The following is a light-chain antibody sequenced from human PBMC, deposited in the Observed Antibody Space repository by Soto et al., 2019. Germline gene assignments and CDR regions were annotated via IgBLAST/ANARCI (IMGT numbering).Light chain of an antibody. CDR1: SNDVGAYNY. CDR2: DVS. V-gene: IGLV2-14*03. J-gene: IGLJ1*01. CDR3: TSYTSSRNYV. Sequence: QSALTQPASVSGSPGQSITVSCTGTSNDVGAYNYVSWYQQHPGTAPKLMIYDVSNRPSGVSNRFSGSKSGNTASLTISGLQAEDEADYYCTSYTSSRNYVFGTGTKLTVL.